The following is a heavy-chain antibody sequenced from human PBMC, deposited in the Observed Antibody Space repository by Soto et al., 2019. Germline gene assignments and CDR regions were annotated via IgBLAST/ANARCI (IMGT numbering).Heavy chain of an antibody. CDR1: GGSSSSGSFY. D-gene: IGHD3-10*01. V-gene: IGHV4-39*01. CDR3: ARQRAWYGEWAFDI. CDR2: VSYSGHT. Sequence: QLQLQESGPGLVKPSETMPLTCTVSGGSSSSGSFYWGWIRQPPGKGFEWIGSVSYSGHTYYSPSLKSRVTLSVDTSEKHLSLKLSSVTAADTAVYYCARQRAWYGEWAFDIWGQGTMVTVSS. J-gene: IGHJ3*02.